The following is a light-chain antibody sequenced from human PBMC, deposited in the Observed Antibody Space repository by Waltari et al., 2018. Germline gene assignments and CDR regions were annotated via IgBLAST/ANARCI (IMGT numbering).Light chain of an antibody. V-gene: IGKV3-20*01. CDR3: QQYGSSPRVT. CDR2: GAS. CDR1: QSVSSSY. J-gene: IGKJ3*01. Sequence: EIVLTQSPGTLSLSPGERATLSCRGIQSVSSSYLAWYQQKPGQAPRLLIYGASSSATGIPDRFSGSGSGTDFTLTISRLEPEDFAVYYCQQYGSSPRVTFGPGTKVDIK.